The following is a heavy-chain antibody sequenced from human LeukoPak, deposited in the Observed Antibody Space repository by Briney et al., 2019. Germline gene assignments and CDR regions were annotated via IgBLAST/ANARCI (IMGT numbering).Heavy chain of an antibody. Sequence: GGSLGLSCEASGFTFSSYAMPWVRGAPGKARGWGATISSDGGNRYYSDSVKGRFTISRDNSKNTLYLQMNSLRPEDTAVFHCARGRAVTGSTVIDYWGQGTLVTVSS. J-gene: IGHJ4*02. CDR3: ARGRAVTGSTVIDY. D-gene: IGHD6-19*01. CDR2: ISSDGGNR. V-gene: IGHV3-30-3*01. CDR1: GFTFSSYA.